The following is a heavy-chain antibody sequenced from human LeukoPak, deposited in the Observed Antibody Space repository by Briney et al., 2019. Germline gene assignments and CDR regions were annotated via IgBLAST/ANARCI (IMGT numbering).Heavy chain of an antibody. CDR3: AKDTSIAVAGSLDY. CDR1: GFTFSSYS. Sequence: GGSLRLSCAASGFTFSSYSMNWVRRAPGKGLEWVSGISWNSGSIGYADSVKGRFTISRDNAKNSLYLQMNSLRAEDTALYYCAKDTSIAVAGSLDYWGQGTLVTVSS. D-gene: IGHD6-19*01. V-gene: IGHV3-9*01. J-gene: IGHJ4*02. CDR2: ISWNSGSI.